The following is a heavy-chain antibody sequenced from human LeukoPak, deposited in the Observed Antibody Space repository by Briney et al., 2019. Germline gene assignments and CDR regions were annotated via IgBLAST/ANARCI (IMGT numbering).Heavy chain of an antibody. CDR2: IWSDGSNK. D-gene: IGHD3-10*01. V-gene: IGHV3-33*01. CDR1: GFTFSYYA. J-gene: IGHJ4*02. CDR3: ARELFSSGSCPDG. Sequence: QPGRSLRLSCAASGFTFSYYAIHWVRQAPGKGLEWVALIWSDGSNKYYADSVKGRITIYRDNSKNTVYLQMNSLRAEDTAVYYCARELFSSGSCPDGWGQGTLVTVSS.